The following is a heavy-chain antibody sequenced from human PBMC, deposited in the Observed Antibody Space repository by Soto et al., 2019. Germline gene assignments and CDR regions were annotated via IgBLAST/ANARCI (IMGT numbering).Heavy chain of an antibody. CDR2: TYDKSKWYN. Sequence: SQTLPLTCDISGDSVSSNSAAWNWIRQTPSRGLEWLGRTYDKSKWYNNYALSVQSRITVNPDTSKNQFSLQLNSVTPEDTAVYYCARGSWDDVSGHYYMGVWSKGTTVTLSS. J-gene: IGHJ6*03. V-gene: IGHV6-1*01. CDR1: GDSVSSNSAA. CDR3: ARGSWDDVSGHYYMGV. D-gene: IGHD1-1*01.